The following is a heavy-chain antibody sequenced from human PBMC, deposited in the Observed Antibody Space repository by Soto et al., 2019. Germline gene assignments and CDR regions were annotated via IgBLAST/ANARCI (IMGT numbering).Heavy chain of an antibody. CDR1: GGSISSYY. CDR2: XYXSXXX. CDR3: ARGGSGYSYWFDP. V-gene: IGHV4-59*01. D-gene: IGHD5-18*01. Sequence: PSETPSLTCTVSGGSISSYYWSWIRQPPGKGLEXIXXXYXSXXXNXXXXLKSRVTISVDTSKNQFSLKLSSVTAADTAVYYCARGGSGYSYWFDPWGQGTLVTVSS. J-gene: IGHJ5*02.